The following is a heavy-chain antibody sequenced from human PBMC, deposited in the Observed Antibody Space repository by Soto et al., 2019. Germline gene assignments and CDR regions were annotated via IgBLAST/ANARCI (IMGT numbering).Heavy chain of an antibody. CDR3: ARGTTVETGNY. D-gene: IGHD4-17*01. J-gene: IGHJ4*02. Sequence: ASVKVSCKASGDTFNFYSINWVRQAPGLGLEWMGRVNPIVSMSNYAQKLQGRVTMTTDTSTSTAYMELRSLRSDDTAVYYCARGTTVETGNYWGQGTLVTVSS. V-gene: IGHV1-18*01. CDR1: GDTFNFYS. CDR2: VNPIVSMS.